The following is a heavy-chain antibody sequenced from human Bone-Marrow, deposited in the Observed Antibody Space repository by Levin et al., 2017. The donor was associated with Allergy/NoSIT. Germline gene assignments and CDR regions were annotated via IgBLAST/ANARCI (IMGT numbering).Heavy chain of an antibody. Sequence: QAGGSLRLSCVASGFHFGSFDMHWVRQAPGKGLEWLSIISFDGGQKLYGDSVKGRFTISRDDSMNTLALQMNSLTSEDTALYYCVREGRESYPAPSGLDVWGQGTFVAVST. CDR2: ISFDGGQK. CDR3: VREGRESYPAPSGLDV. V-gene: IGHV3-30-3*01. CDR1: GFHFGSFD. D-gene: IGHD3-16*02. J-gene: IGHJ3*01.